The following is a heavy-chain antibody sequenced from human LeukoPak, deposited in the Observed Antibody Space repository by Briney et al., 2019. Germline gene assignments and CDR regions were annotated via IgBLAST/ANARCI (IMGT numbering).Heavy chain of an antibody. CDR3: AKHMRATNTYSFYSLDV. J-gene: IGHJ6*02. Sequence: PGRSLRLSCAATGFTFKDYGMHWVRQPPGKGLEWVSSINWNGGGTDYADSLKGRFTISRDNAKNSLYLQLSSLRPEDTALYYCAKHMRATNTYSFYSLDVWGQGTTLTVS. CDR2: INWNGGGT. V-gene: IGHV3-9*01. D-gene: IGHD1-26*01. CDR1: GFTFKDYG.